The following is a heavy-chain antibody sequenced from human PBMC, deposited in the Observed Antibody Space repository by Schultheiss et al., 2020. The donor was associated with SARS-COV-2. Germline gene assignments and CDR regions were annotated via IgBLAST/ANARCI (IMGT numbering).Heavy chain of an antibody. D-gene: IGHD1-26*01. Sequence: GESLKISCKGSGYSFTSYWIGWVRQMPGKGLEWMGIIYPGDSDTRYSPSFQGQVTISADKSISTAYLQWSRLKASDSALYFCARNNGNYSPFHLWGRGTLVTVSS. CDR1: GYSFTSYW. CDR3: ARNNGNYSPFHL. J-gene: IGHJ5*02. CDR2: IYPGDSDT. V-gene: IGHV5-51*01.